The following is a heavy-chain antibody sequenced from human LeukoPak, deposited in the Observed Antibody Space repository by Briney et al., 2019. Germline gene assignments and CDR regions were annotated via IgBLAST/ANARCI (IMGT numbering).Heavy chain of an antibody. CDR2: IYQSGGT. CDR1: GYSISSGYH. Sequence: PSETLSLTCAVSGYSISSGYHWGWIRPPPGKELEWIGSIYQSGGTFYNPSLKSRVTFSVDTSKNQFSLKLSPVTAADTAVYYCTRYNYGHYYFDYWGQGTLVTVSS. D-gene: IGHD5-18*01. V-gene: IGHV4-38-2*01. CDR3: TRYNYGHYYFDY. J-gene: IGHJ4*02.